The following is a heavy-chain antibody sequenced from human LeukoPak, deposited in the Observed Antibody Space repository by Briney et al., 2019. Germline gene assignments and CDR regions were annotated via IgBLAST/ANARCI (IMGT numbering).Heavy chain of an antibody. V-gene: IGHV3-43*01. CDR2: ISWDGGST. CDR1: GFTFDDYT. Sequence: PGGSLRLSCAASGFTFDDYTMHWVRQAPGKGLEWVSLISWDGGSTYYADSVKGRFTISRDNSKNSLYLQMNSLRTEDTALYYCAKDIHSSRTLDYWGQGTLVIVSS. J-gene: IGHJ4*02. D-gene: IGHD6-13*01. CDR3: AKDIHSSRTLDY.